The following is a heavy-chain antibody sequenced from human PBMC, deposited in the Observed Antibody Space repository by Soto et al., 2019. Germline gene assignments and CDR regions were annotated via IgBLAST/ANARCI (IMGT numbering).Heavy chain of an antibody. Sequence: EVQLVESGGGLVQPGRSLRLSCAASGFTFDDYAMHWVRQAPGKGLEWVSGISWNSDRIGYADSVKGRFTISRDNAKNSLYLQMNSLRAEDTALYYCAKDSRLRPTYYFYYLDVWGKGTTVTVS. V-gene: IGHV3-9*01. CDR1: GFTFDDYA. CDR3: AKDSRLRPTYYFYYLDV. J-gene: IGHJ6*03. CDR2: ISWNSDRI.